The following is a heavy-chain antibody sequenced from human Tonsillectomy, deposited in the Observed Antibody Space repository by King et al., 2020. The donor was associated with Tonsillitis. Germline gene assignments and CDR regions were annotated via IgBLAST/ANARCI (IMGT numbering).Heavy chain of an antibody. CDR1: GYTFIGYY. V-gene: IGHV1-2*02. D-gene: IGHD2-15*01. CDR2: INPNNGDS. CDR3: ARVPQGCCWGLDY. Sequence: VQLVESGAEVKKPGASVKVSCKASGYTFIGYYMHWVRQAPGQGLEWMGWINPNNGDSTYAQKFQGRVTMTRDTSISTAYMELSRLKSDDTAVYYCARVPQGCCWGLDYWGQGTLAT. J-gene: IGHJ4*02.